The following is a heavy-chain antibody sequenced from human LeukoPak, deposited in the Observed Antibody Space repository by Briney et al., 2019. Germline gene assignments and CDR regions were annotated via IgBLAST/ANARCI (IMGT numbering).Heavy chain of an antibody. CDR2: ISSSSSYI. V-gene: IGHV3-21*01. CDR1: GFTFSSYS. J-gene: IGHJ5*02. D-gene: IGHD5-24*01. CDR3: ARVRWLQS. Sequence: GGSLRLSCAASGFTFSSYSMNWVRQAPGKGLEWVSSISSSSSYIYYAHSVKGRFTISRDNAKNSLYLQMNSLRAEDTAVYYCARVRWLQSWGRGTLVTVSS.